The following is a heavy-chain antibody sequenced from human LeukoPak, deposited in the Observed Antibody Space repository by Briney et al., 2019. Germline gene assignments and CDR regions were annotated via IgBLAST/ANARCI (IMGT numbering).Heavy chain of an antibody. CDR2: IAYDGSNK. CDR3: ARDRSGSPIEWSFDY. CDR1: GFTFSSYA. V-gene: IGHV3-30*01. D-gene: IGHD3-10*01. Sequence: PGRFLRLSCAASGFTFSSYAMHWVRQAPGKGLEWVAVIAYDGSNKYYADSVKGRFTISRDNSKNTLYLQMNSLRAEDTAVYYCARDRSGSPIEWSFDYWGQGTLVTVSS. J-gene: IGHJ4*02.